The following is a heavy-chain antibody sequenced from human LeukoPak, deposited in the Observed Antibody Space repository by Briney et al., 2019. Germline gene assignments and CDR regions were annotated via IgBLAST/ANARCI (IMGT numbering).Heavy chain of an antibody. Sequence: SVKVSCKASGGTFSSYAISWVRQAPGQGLEWMGGIIPIFGTANYAQKFQGRVTITADESTSTAYMELSSLRSEDTAVYYCARKLWRGGSCLFHYFDYWGQGTLGNGSS. CDR3: ARKLWRGGSCLFHYFDY. CDR2: IIPIFGTA. J-gene: IGHJ4*02. V-gene: IGHV1-69*13. CDR1: GGTFSSYA. D-gene: IGHD2-15*01.